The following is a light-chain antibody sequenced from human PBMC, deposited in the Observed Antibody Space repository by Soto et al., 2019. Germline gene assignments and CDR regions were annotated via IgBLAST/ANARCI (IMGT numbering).Light chain of an antibody. V-gene: IGKV1-9*01. Sequence: DIPLTQSPSFLSASIGDRVTITCRASQGISSYLAWYQQTPGRAPKLLIYASSTLQSGVPSRFSGSGSGTEFTLTISSLQPGDFATYYCQQVNTFPVTFGQGTRLDI. CDR1: QGISSY. CDR2: ASS. CDR3: QQVNTFPVT. J-gene: IGKJ5*01.